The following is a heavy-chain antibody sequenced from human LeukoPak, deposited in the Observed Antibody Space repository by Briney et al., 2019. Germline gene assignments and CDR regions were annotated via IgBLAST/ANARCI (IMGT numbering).Heavy chain of an antibody. CDR2: IIPIFGTA. Sequence: ASVKVSCKDSGGTFSSYAISWVRQAPGQGLEWMGGIIPIFGTANYAQKFQGRVTITADECTSTAYMELSSLRSEDTAVYYCARVDSSSWINYYYYYMDVWGKGTTVTVSS. CDR1: GGTFSSYA. D-gene: IGHD6-13*01. CDR3: ARVDSSSWINYYYYYMDV. V-gene: IGHV1-69*13. J-gene: IGHJ6*03.